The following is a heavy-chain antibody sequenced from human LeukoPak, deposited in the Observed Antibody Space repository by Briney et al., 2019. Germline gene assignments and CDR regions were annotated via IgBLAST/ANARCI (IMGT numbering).Heavy chain of an antibody. D-gene: IGHD5-12*01. J-gene: IGHJ4*02. CDR3: ARDGLPGGY. Sequence: GGSLRLSCAAAGFTFSSYAMHWVRQAPGKGLEWVANIKQDGSEKYYVDSVKGRFTISRDNAKNSLYLQLNSLRAEDTAVYYCARDGLPGGYWGQGTLVTVSS. CDR2: IKQDGSEK. CDR1: GFTFSSYA. V-gene: IGHV3-7*01.